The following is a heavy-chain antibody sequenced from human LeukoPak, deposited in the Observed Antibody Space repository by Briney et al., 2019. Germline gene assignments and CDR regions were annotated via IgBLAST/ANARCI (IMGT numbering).Heavy chain of an antibody. J-gene: IGHJ5*02. V-gene: IGHV1-8*02. Sequence: ASVKVSCKASGYTFSSYDINWVRQATGQGLEWMGWMNPHSDNTGYAQKFQGRVTMTRDTSTSTVYMELSSLRSEDTAVYYCAREREQDYYDGSGYSAWGQGTLVTVSS. CDR3: AREREQDYYDGSGYSA. D-gene: IGHD3-22*01. CDR1: GYTFSSYD. CDR2: MNPHSDNT.